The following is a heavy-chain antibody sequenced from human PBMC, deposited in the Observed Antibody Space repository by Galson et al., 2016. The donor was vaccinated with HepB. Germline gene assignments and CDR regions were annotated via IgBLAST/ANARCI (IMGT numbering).Heavy chain of an antibody. D-gene: IGHD3-3*01. J-gene: IGHJ4*02. CDR1: GFTVSNNY. Sequence: SLRLSCAASGFTVSNNYMRWVRQAPGKGLEWVSLIYNGGSTYYADSVKGRFTISRDSSKNTLYLRMNSLRAEDTAVYYCAKGDDFWSGYYGGLWGQGILVTVSS. V-gene: IGHV3-66*01. CDR2: IYNGGST. CDR3: AKGDDFWSGYYGGL.